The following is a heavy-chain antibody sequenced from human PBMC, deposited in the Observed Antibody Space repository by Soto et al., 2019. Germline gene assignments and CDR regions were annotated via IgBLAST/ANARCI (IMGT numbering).Heavy chain of an antibody. J-gene: IGHJ4*02. Sequence: QVQLVQSGAEVKKPGSSVKVSCKASGGTFSSYAISWVRQAPGQGLEWMGGIIPIFGTANYAQKFQGRVTITADESTSTAYMELSSLRSEDTAVYYCARDNFGQLGATDDYAGDYWGQGTLVTVSS. CDR3: ARDNFGQLGATDDYAGDY. CDR2: IIPIFGTA. D-gene: IGHD4-17*01. V-gene: IGHV1-69*01. CDR1: GGTFSSYA.